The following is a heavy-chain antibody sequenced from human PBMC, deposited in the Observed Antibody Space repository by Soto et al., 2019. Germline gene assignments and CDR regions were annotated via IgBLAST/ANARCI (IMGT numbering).Heavy chain of an antibody. CDR3: ARGSKQQPVLHSLNLWFDP. Sequence: TLSLTCAVYGGSFSDYSWSWIRQPPGKGLEWIGEINHSGSTNYNPSLKSRVTISVDKSKNQVSLKLNSVTAADTAVYYCARGSKQQPVLHSLNLWFDPWGQGTLVTVSS. D-gene: IGHD6-13*01. J-gene: IGHJ5*02. V-gene: IGHV4-34*01. CDR2: INHSGST. CDR1: GGSFSDYS.